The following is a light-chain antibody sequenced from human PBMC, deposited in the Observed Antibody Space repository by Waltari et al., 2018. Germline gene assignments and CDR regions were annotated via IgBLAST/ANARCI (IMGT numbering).Light chain of an antibody. V-gene: IGLV1-44*01. CDR2: SND. Sequence: QSVLPQPPPASGTPGQRVTISCSSRNSNIGSFTVNWYEHLPGTAPKLLIYSNDQRPSGVPDRFSGSKSGTSASLAITGLHSEDEADYYCASWDDSLNGLIFGAGTKLTVL. CDR1: NSNIGSFT. CDR3: ASWDDSLNGLI. J-gene: IGLJ2*01.